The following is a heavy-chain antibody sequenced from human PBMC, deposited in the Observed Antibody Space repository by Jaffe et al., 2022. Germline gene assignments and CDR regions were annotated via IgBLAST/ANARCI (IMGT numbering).Heavy chain of an antibody. Sequence: QVQLVESGGGVVQPGGSLRLSCAASGFTFSSYGMHWVRQAPGKGLEWVAFIRYDGSNKYYADSVKGRFTISRDNSKNTLYLQMNSLRAEDTAVYYCAKDPKGWYYYYYYMDVWGKGTTVTVSS. CDR3: AKDPKGWYYYYYYMDV. D-gene: IGHD2-15*01. V-gene: IGHV3-30*02. CDR1: GFTFSSYG. CDR2: IRYDGSNK. J-gene: IGHJ6*03.